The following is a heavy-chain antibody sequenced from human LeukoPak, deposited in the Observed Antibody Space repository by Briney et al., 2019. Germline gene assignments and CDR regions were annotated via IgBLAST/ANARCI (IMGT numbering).Heavy chain of an antibody. D-gene: IGHD3-10*01. CDR1: GFTFSSYA. Sequence: GGSLRLSCAASGFTFSSYAMSWVRQAPGKGLEWVSAISGSGSTYYADSVKGRFTISRDNSKNTLYLQMNSLRAEDTAVYYCAKDPQGGSGSYYTHYFDYWGQGTLVTVSS. CDR2: ISGSGST. V-gene: IGHV3-23*01. J-gene: IGHJ4*02. CDR3: AKDPQGGSGSYYTHYFDY.